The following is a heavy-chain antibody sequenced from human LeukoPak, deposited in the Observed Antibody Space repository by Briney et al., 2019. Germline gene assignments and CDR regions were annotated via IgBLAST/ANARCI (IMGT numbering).Heavy chain of an antibody. CDR1: GGSISRSNR. CDR2: IYHSGST. CDR3: ARGGSGYDWFDP. D-gene: IGHD5-12*01. J-gene: IGHJ5*02. Sequence: SETLSLTCAVSGGSISRSNRWSWVRQPPGKGLEWIGEIYHSGSTNYNPSLKSRVTISVDTSKNQFSLKLSSVTAADTAVYYCARGGSGYDWFDPWGQGTLVTVSS. V-gene: IGHV4-4*02.